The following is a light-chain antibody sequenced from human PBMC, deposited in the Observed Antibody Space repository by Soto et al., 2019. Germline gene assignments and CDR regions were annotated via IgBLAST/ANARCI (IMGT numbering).Light chain of an antibody. CDR3: QVWGSRSEYV. CDR1: DVGRKS. CDR2: DDS. V-gene: IGLV3-21*02. Sequence: SYELTQPPSVSLAPGQTARITCGGNDVGRKSVHWYQQKPGQAPVLVVYDDSVRPSGIPERFSGSNSENTATLTISRVEAGDEADYFCQVWGSRSEYVFGTGTKVTVL. J-gene: IGLJ1*01.